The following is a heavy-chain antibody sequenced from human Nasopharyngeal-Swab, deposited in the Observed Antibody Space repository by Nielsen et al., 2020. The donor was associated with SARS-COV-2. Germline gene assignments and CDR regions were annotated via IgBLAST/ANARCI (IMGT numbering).Heavy chain of an antibody. V-gene: IGHV1-3*01. D-gene: IGHD6-13*01. CDR2: INVDNGKT. Sequence: ASVKVSCKASGYTFTDYVVHWVRQAPGQRPECMGRINVDNGKTKYSEKFQGRVTITGDTSASISYMELSSLRSEDTAVYFCARSGAAGDFDYWGQGTLVTVSS. J-gene: IGHJ4*02. CDR1: GYTFTDYV. CDR3: ARSGAAGDFDY.